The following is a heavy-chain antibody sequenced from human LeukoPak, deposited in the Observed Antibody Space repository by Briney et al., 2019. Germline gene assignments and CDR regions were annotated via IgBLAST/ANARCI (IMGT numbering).Heavy chain of an antibody. V-gene: IGHV4-4*07. CDR3: ASSYYDFWSGSDYFDY. J-gene: IGHJ4*02. D-gene: IGHD3-3*01. Sequence: SETLSPTCTVSGGSISSYYWSWIRQPAGKGLEWIGRIYTSGSTNYNPSLKSRVTMSVDTSKNQFSLKLSSVTAADTAVYYCASSYYDFWSGSDYFDYWGQGTLVTVSS. CDR2: IYTSGST. CDR1: GGSISSYY.